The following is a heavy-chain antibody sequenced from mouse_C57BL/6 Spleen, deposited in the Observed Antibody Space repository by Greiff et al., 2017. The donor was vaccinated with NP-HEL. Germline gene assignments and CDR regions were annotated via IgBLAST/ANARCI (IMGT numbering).Heavy chain of an antibody. CDR2: IYPRSGNT. V-gene: IGHV1-81*01. CDR1: GYTFTSSG. Sequence: VQLQQSGAELARPGASVKLSCKASGYTFTSSGISWVKQRTGQGLEWIGEIYPRSGNTYYNEKFKGKATLTADKSSSTAYMELRSLTSEDSAVYFCARVYYDYDGYWGQGTTLTVSS. CDR3: ARVYYDYDGY. J-gene: IGHJ2*01. D-gene: IGHD2-4*01.